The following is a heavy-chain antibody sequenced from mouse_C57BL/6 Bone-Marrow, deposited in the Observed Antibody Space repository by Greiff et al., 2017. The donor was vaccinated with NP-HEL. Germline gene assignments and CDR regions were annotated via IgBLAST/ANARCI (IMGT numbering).Heavy chain of an antibody. Sequence: VQLQQSGAELARPGASVKLSCKASGYTFTSYGISWVKQRTGQGLEWIGEIYPRSGNTYYNEKFKGKATLTADKSSSTAYMELRSLTSEDSAVYFCAREGMLLRWYYFDYWGQGTTLTVSS. CDR1: GYTFTSYG. CDR3: AREGMLLRWYYFDY. V-gene: IGHV1-81*01. D-gene: IGHD1-1*01. CDR2: IYPRSGNT. J-gene: IGHJ2*01.